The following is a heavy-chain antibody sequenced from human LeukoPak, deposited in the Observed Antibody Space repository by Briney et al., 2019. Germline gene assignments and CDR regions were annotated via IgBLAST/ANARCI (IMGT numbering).Heavy chain of an antibody. J-gene: IGHJ3*02. Sequence: GGALRLSCAASGFTVSSNYMSWVRQAPGKGLEGVSVIYSGGSTYYADSVKGRFTISRDNSKNTLYLQMNSLSAEDPAVYYCGRDGGLPAAQAFDIWGQGKMVPVSS. CDR1: GFTVSSNY. D-gene: IGHD2-2*01. CDR3: GRDGGLPAAQAFDI. CDR2: IYSGGST. V-gene: IGHV3-66*01.